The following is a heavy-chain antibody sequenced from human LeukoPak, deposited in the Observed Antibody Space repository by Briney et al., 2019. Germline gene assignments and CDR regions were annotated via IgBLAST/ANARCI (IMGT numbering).Heavy chain of an antibody. CDR2: IRYDGSNK. D-gene: IGHD3-3*01. CDR3: AKNGVVITYYFDY. V-gene: IGHV3-30*02. Sequence: GGSLRLSCAASGFTFSSYGMHWVRQAPGKGLEWVAFIRYDGSNKYYADSVKGRFIISRDNSKNTLYLQMNSLRAEDTAVYYCAKNGVVITYYFDYWGQGTLVTVSS. J-gene: IGHJ4*02. CDR1: GFTFSSYG.